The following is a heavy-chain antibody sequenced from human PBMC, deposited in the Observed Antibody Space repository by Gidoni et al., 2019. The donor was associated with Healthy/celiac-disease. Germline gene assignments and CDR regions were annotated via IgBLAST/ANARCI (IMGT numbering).Heavy chain of an antibody. V-gene: IGHV4-34*01. D-gene: IGHD3-3*01. J-gene: IGHJ5*02. CDR2: INHSGST. CDR3: ARGKNWSGYYQYLKWGVVYWFDP. Sequence: QVQLQQWGAGLLKPSETLSLTCAVYGGSFSGYYWSWISQPPGKGLEWIGEINHSGSTNYNPSLKSRVTISVDTSKNQFSLKLSSVTAADTAVYYCARGKNWSGYYQYLKWGVVYWFDPWGQGTLVTVSS. CDR1: GGSFSGYY.